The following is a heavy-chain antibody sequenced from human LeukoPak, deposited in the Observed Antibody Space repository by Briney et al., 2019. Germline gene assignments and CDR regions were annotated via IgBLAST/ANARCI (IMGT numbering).Heavy chain of an antibody. J-gene: IGHJ4*02. Sequence: QPGRSLRLSCAASGFTVSSNYMSWVRQAPGKGLEWVSVIYSGGSTYYADSVKGRFTISRDNSKNTLYLQMNSLRAEDTAVYYCASGYCSSTSCLPDYWGQGTLVTVSS. CDR1: GFTVSSNY. CDR3: ASGYCSSTSCLPDY. D-gene: IGHD2-2*01. V-gene: IGHV3-66*01. CDR2: IYSGGST.